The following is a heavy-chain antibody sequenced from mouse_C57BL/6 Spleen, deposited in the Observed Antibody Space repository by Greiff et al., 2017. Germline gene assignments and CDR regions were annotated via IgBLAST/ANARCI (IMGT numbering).Heavy chain of an antibody. Sequence: VQLQQSDAELVKPGASVKISCKVSGYTFTDHTIHWMKQRPEQGLEWIGYIYPRDGSTKYNEKFKGKATLTADKSSSTAYMQLNSLTSEDSAVYFCAGYDEGYYYAMDYWGQGTSVTVSS. CDR1: GYTFTDHT. J-gene: IGHJ4*01. CDR3: AGYDEGYYYAMDY. D-gene: IGHD2-2*01. V-gene: IGHV1-78*01. CDR2: IYPRDGST.